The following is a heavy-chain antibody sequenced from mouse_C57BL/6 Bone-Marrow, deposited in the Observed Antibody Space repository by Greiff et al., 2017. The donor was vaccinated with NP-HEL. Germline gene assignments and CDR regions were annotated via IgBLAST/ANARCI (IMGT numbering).Heavy chain of an antibody. CDR2: INPYNGGT. CDR1: GYTFTDYY. D-gene: IGHD2-3*01. Sequence: VQLQQSGPVLVKPGASVKMSCKASGYTFTDYYMNWVKQSHGKSLEWIGVINPYNGGTSYNQKFKGKATLTVDKSSSTAYMELNSLTSEDSAVYYCARERWLLRLYYAMDYWGQGTSVTVSS. J-gene: IGHJ4*01. V-gene: IGHV1-19*01. CDR3: ARERWLLRLYYAMDY.